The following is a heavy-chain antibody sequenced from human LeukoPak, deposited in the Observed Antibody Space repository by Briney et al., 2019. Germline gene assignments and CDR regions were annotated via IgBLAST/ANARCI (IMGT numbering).Heavy chain of an antibody. J-gene: IGHJ3*02. Sequence: SETLSLTCAVYGGSFSGYYWSWIRQPPGKGLDWIGEINHSGSTNYNPSLKSRVTISVDTSKNQFSLKLSSVTAADTAVYYCARDVWSGSNDAFDIWGQGTMVTVSS. D-gene: IGHD3-3*01. CDR2: INHSGST. CDR3: ARDVWSGSNDAFDI. V-gene: IGHV4-34*01. CDR1: GGSFSGYY.